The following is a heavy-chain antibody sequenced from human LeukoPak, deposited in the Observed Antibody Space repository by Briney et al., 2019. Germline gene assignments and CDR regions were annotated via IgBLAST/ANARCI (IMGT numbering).Heavy chain of an antibody. CDR1: GYNISSYG. CDR3: ARGFPIIAAAGYYFDY. J-gene: IGHJ4*02. D-gene: IGHD6-13*01. V-gene: IGHV1-18*01. CDR2: ISAYNGNT. Sequence: ASVKVSCKASGYNISSYGISWVRQAPGQGLEWMGWISAYNGNTKYVERFQGRVSMTTDTSTRIVYMDLRSLRSDDTAVYYCARGFPIIAAAGYYFDYWGQGTLVTVSS.